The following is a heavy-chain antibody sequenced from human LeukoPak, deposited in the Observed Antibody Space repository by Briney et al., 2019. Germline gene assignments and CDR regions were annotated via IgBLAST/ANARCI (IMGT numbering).Heavy chain of an antibody. CDR2: IFYSGST. Sequence: SETLSLTCIVSGASLSTYYGTWIRQAPGKGLEWIGYIFYSGSTNYNPSLKSRVTISVDTSKNQFSLKLSSVTAADTAVYYCARVFSYPLRAPFDPWGQGTLVTVSS. CDR1: GASLSTYY. V-gene: IGHV4-59*01. J-gene: IGHJ5*02. CDR3: ARVFSYPLRAPFDP. D-gene: IGHD3-3*01.